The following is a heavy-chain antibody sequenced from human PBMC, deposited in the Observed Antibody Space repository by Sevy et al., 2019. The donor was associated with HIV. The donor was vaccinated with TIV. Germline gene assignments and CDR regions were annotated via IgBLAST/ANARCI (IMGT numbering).Heavy chain of an antibody. Sequence: GGSLRLSCAASGFTFDDYAMHWVRQAPGKGLEWVSGISWNSGSIGYADSVKGRFTISRDNAKNSLYLQMNSLRAEDTALYYCAKDIASRGERHYYYYYGMDVWGQGTTVTVSS. J-gene: IGHJ6*02. CDR3: AKDIASRGERHYYYYYGMDV. CDR2: ISWNSGSI. V-gene: IGHV3-9*01. D-gene: IGHD3-10*01. CDR1: GFTFDDYA.